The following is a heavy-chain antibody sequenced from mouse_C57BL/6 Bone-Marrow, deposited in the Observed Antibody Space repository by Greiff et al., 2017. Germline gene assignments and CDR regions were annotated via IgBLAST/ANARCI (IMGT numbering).Heavy chain of an antibody. D-gene: IGHD1-1*01. J-gene: IGHJ1*03. CDR3: ARKFLLLREWYCDV. Sequence: VQLQQPGAELVKPGASVKMSCKASGYTFTSYWITWVKQRPGQGLEWIGDIYPGRGSTNYNEKFKSKATLTVDTSSSTAYMQLSSLTSEDSAVYDCARKFLLLREWYCDVWGTGTTVTGSS. V-gene: IGHV1-55*01. CDR1: GYTFTSYW. CDR2: IYPGRGST.